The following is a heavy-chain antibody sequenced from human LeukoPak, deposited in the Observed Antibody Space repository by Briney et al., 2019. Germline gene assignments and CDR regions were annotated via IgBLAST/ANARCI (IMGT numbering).Heavy chain of an antibody. CDR3: AKDISRQQLAY. Sequence: GGSLRLSCAASGFTFSSYRMNWVRQAPGKGLEWVSYISSSSSTIYYADSVKGRFTISRDNAKNSLYLQMNSLRAEDTAVYYCAKDISRQQLAYWGQGTLVTVSS. CDR2: ISSSSSTI. J-gene: IGHJ4*02. CDR1: GFTFSSYR. D-gene: IGHD6-13*01. V-gene: IGHV3-48*04.